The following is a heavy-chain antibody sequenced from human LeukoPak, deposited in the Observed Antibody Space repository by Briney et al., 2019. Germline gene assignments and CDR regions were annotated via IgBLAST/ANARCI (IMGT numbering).Heavy chain of an antibody. Sequence: SETLSLTCTVSGGSISSDYWQWIRQPPGKGLEWIGYIYNSGSNNYNPSLKSRVTISIDTSKNQFSLKLTSVTAADTAVYYCATGGYWGQGTLVSVSS. D-gene: IGHD3-10*01. CDR1: GGSISSDY. V-gene: IGHV4-59*08. J-gene: IGHJ4*02. CDR2: IYNSGSN. CDR3: ATGGY.